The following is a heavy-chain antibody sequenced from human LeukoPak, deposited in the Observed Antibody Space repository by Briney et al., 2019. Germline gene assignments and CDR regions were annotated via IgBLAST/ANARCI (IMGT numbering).Heavy chain of an antibody. Sequence: GGSLRLSCAASGVTFSSYAMSWVRQAPGKGLEWVSAISGSGGSTYYADSVKGRFTISRDNSKNTLYLQMSSLRAEDTAIYYCAKEHYDALDYWGQGTLVTVSS. CDR3: AKEHYDALDY. V-gene: IGHV3-23*01. J-gene: IGHJ4*02. D-gene: IGHD3-3*01. CDR1: GVTFSSYA. CDR2: ISGSGGST.